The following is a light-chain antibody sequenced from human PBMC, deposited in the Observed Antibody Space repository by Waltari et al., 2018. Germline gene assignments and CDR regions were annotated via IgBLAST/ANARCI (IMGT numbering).Light chain of an antibody. Sequence: DIQMTQSPSSLSASAGDRVTITCRARQSISSYLNGYQQKPGKAPKLMIYAAASLQSGVPSRFSGSESGTDFTLTISSLQPEDFATYYCQQSYSTPWTFGQGTKVEIK. V-gene: IGKV1-39*01. CDR3: QQSYSTPWT. J-gene: IGKJ1*01. CDR2: AAA. CDR1: QSISSY.